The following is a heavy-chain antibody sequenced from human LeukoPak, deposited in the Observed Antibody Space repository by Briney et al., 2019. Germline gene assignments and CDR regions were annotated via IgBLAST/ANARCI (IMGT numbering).Heavy chain of an antibody. Sequence: PSETLSLTCAVYGGSFSGYYWSWIRQPPGKGLEWIGEISHSGSTNYNPSLKSRVTISVDTSKNQFSLKLSSVTAADTAVYYCARRGIVVASTRRAFDIWGQGTMVTVSS. J-gene: IGHJ3*02. CDR2: ISHSGST. CDR1: GGSFSGYY. V-gene: IGHV4-34*01. CDR3: ARRGIVVASTRRAFDI. D-gene: IGHD3-22*01.